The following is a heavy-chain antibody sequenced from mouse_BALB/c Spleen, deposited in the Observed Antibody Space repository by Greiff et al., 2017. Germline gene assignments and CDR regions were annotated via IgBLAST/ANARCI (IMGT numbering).Heavy chain of an antibody. CDR3: ARRYGYDVSYYFDY. CDR2: ISYSGST. Sequence: EVKLMESGPGLVKPSQSLSLTCTVTGYSITSDYAWNWIRQFPGNKLEWMGYISYSGSTSYNPSLKSRISITRDTSKNQFFLQLNSVTTEDTATYYCARRYGYDVSYYFDYWGQGTTLTVSS. V-gene: IGHV3-2*02. J-gene: IGHJ2*01. D-gene: IGHD2-2*01. CDR1: GYSITSDYA.